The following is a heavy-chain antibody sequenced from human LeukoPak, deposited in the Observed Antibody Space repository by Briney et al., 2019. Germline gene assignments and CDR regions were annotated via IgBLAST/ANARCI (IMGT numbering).Heavy chain of an antibody. CDR2: INPSGGST. Sequence: ASVKVSRKASGYTFTSYYMHWVRQAPGQGLEWMGIINPSGGSTSYAQKFQGRVTMTRDTSKNQFSLKLSSMTAADTAVYFCARDPSLGSYFDYWGQGTLVTVSS. V-gene: IGHV1-46*01. CDR1: GYTFTSYY. D-gene: IGHD7-27*01. J-gene: IGHJ4*02. CDR3: ARDPSLGSYFDY.